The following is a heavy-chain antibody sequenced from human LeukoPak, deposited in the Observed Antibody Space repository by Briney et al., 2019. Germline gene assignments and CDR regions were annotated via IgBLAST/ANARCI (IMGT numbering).Heavy chain of an antibody. D-gene: IGHD6-19*01. CDR3: ATAPPGGWYFDY. Sequence: GGSLRLSCAASGFTFSSYAMSWVRQAPGKGLEWVSNISGSGADTYYADSVKGRFTISRDNSKNTLYLQMNSLRAEDTAVYYCATAPPGGWYFDYWGQGTLVTVSS. V-gene: IGHV3-23*01. CDR2: ISGSGADT. CDR1: GFTFSSYA. J-gene: IGHJ4*02.